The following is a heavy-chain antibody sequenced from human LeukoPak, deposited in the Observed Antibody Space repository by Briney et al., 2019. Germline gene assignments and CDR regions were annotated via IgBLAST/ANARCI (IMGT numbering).Heavy chain of an antibody. CDR1: GGSISSGGYY. D-gene: IGHD5-12*01. Sequence: SETLSLTCTVSGGSISSGGYYWSWIRQPPGKGLEWIGYIYHSGSTYYSPSLKSRVTISVDRSKNQFSLNPTSVTAADAAVYYCARDLGYSGFDWAPWGQGTLVTVSS. CDR2: IYHSGST. V-gene: IGHV4-30-2*01. CDR3: ARDLGYSGFDWAP. J-gene: IGHJ5*02.